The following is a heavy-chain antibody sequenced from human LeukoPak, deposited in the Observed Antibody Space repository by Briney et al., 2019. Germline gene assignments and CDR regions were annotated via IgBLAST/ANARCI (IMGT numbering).Heavy chain of an antibody. CDR2: INHSGST. CDR1: GGSFSGYY. CDR3: ARISSRVVRAKGGAFDI. D-gene: IGHD4-23*01. V-gene: IGHV4-34*01. Sequence: SETLSLTCAVYGGSFSGYYWSWIRQPPGKGLEWIGEINHSGSTNYNPSLKSRVTISVDTSKNQFSLKLSSVTAADTAVYYCARISSRVVRAKGGAFDIWGQGTMVTVSS. J-gene: IGHJ3*02.